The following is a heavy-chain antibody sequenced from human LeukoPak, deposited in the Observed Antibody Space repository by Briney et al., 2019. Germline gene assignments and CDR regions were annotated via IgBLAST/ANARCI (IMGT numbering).Heavy chain of an antibody. V-gene: IGHV4-61*08. Sequence: SETLSLTCTVSGDSISSGGYSWSWIRQPPGKGLEWVGYVYYSGTINYNPSLKSRVTMSVDTSKNQFSLRLTSVTAADTAVYYCARSPLVGTTTGLPPDYWGQGTLVTVSS. CDR2: VYYSGTI. D-gene: IGHD1-26*01. CDR3: ARSPLVGTTTGLPPDY. CDR1: GDSISSGGYS. J-gene: IGHJ4*02.